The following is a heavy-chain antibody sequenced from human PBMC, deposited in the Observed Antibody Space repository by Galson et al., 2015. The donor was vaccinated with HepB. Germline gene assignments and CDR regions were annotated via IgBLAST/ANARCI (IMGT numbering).Heavy chain of an antibody. J-gene: IGHJ4*02. V-gene: IGHV1-24*01. CDR1: GYTLTELS. Sequence: SVKVSCKVSGYTLTELSMHWVRQAPGKGLEWMGGFDPEDGETIYAQKFQGRVTMTEDTSTDTAYMELSSLRSEDTAVYYCATSRRERFLEWLLGYFDYWGQGTLVTVSS. D-gene: IGHD3-3*01. CDR3: ATSRRERFLEWLLGYFDY. CDR2: FDPEDGET.